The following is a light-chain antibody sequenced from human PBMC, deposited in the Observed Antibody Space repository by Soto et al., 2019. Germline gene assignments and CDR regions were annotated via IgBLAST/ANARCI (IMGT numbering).Light chain of an antibody. CDR2: DVS. Sequence: SVLTQPRSVSGSPGQSVTISCTGTSSDVGGYNYVSWYQQHPGKAPKLMIYDVSKRPSGVPDRFSGSKSGNTASLTISGLQAEDEADYYCCSYAGSYTFPFFVFGTGTKLTVL. CDR3: CSYAGSYTFPFFV. V-gene: IGLV2-11*01. CDR1: SSDVGGYNY. J-gene: IGLJ1*01.